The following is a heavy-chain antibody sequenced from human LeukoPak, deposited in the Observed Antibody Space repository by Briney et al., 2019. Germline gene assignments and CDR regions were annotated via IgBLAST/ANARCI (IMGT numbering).Heavy chain of an antibody. CDR1: GGSINSNSFY. Sequence: SETLSLTCTVCGGSINSNSFYWGWIRHPPGKELEWIGSIYFTGSTYYNPSLKSRVTISVDTSKNQFSLKLSSVTAADTAVYYCARGLRDDGPTDYWGQGILVTVSS. CDR2: IYFTGST. J-gene: IGHJ4*02. D-gene: IGHD4-17*01. V-gene: IGHV4-39*07. CDR3: ARGLRDDGPTDY.